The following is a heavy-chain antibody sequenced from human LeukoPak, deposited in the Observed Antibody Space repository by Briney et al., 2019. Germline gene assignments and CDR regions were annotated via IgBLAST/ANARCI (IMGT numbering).Heavy chain of an antibody. J-gene: IGHJ5*02. D-gene: IGHD4-17*01. CDR3: ARDGTVTAGPFDP. Sequence: PGGSLRLSCAAPGIPFSSFGMHWLRQAPGKGLEWVAFMCYDGSNKYYADSVKGRFTISRDNSKNTLYLQMNSLTAEDTAVYYCARDGTVTAGPFDPWSGGTLVTVSS. V-gene: IGHV3-33*01. CDR2: MCYDGSNK. CDR1: GIPFSSFG.